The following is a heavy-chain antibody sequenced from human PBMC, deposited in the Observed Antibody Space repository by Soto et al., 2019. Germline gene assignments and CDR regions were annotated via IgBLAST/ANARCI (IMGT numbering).Heavy chain of an antibody. Sequence: GGSLRLSCAASGFTFDDYAMHWVRQAPGKGLEWVSGISWNSGSIGYADSVKGRFTISRDNAKNSLYLQMNSLRAEDTALYYCAKDIDFWSGGVDYWGQGTLVTVSS. CDR3: AKDIDFWSGGVDY. V-gene: IGHV3-9*01. J-gene: IGHJ4*02. CDR2: ISWNSGSI. D-gene: IGHD3-3*01. CDR1: GFTFDDYA.